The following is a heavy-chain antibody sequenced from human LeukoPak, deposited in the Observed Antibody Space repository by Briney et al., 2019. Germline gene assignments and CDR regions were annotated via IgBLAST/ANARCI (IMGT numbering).Heavy chain of an antibody. CDR1: GGSISNYY. CDR3: ARGLMMAVAGRGEFHY. Sequence: PSETLSLTCTVSGGSISNYYWSWIRQPAGKGLEWIGYIYYSGSTNYNPSLKSRVTISVDTSKNQFSLKLSSVTAADTAVYYCARGLMMAVAGRGEFHYWGQGTLVTVSS. D-gene: IGHD6-13*01. J-gene: IGHJ4*02. V-gene: IGHV4-59*01. CDR2: IYYSGST.